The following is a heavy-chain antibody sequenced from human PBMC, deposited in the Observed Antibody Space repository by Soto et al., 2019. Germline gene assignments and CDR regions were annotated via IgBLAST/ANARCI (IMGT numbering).Heavy chain of an antibody. CDR2: ISGSGGST. CDR3: ATLTLVPEWELSPVDY. Sequence: GGSLRLSCAASGFTFSSYAMSWVRQAPGKGLEWVSAISGSGGSTYYADSVKGRFTISRDNSKNTLYLQMNSLRAEDTAVYYCATLTLVPEWELSPVDYWGQGTLVTVSS. V-gene: IGHV3-23*01. D-gene: IGHD1-26*01. J-gene: IGHJ4*02. CDR1: GFTFSSYA.